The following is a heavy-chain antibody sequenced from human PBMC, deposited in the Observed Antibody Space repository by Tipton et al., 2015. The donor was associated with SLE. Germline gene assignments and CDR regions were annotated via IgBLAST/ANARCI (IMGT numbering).Heavy chain of an antibody. Sequence: TLSLTCTVSGGSISSYYWSWIRQPAGKGLEWIGRINTSGSTDYNPSLKGRVTISLDTSKNQFSLKLTSMTAADTAVYYCARYTVSTMEDPWGQGMLVTVSS. CDR3: ARYTVSTMEDP. D-gene: IGHD5/OR15-5a*01. J-gene: IGHJ5*02. CDR1: GGSISSYY. V-gene: IGHV4-4*07. CDR2: INTSGST.